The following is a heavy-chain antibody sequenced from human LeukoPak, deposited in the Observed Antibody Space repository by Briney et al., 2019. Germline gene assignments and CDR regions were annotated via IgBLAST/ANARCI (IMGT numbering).Heavy chain of an antibody. V-gene: IGHV4-39*01. CDR2: IHYSGRT. J-gene: IGHJ5*02. D-gene: IGHD1-26*01. Sequence: SETLSLTCTVSGGSISTSSYYWGWIRQPPAKGLEWIGTIHYSGRTYYNPSLKSRVTISVDTSKNQFSLKMSSVTAADTAMYYCAGNSGNYLGWFDPWGQGTLVTVSS. CDR1: GGSISTSSYY. CDR3: AGNSGNYLGWFDP.